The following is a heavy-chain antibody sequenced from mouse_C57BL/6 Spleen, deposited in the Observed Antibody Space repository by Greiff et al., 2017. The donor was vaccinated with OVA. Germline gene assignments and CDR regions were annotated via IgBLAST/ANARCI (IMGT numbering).Heavy chain of an antibody. CDR1: GFTFSDYG. Sequence: EVKLLESGAGLVKPGGSLKLSCAASGFTFSDYGMHWVRQAPEKGLEWVAYISSGSSTIYYADTVKGRFTITRDNAKNTLFLQMTSLRSEDTAMYYCATCSNKGMDWYFDVWGTGTTVTVSS. CDR2: ISSGSSTI. D-gene: IGHD2-5*01. V-gene: IGHV5-17*01. CDR3: ATCSNKGMDWYFDV. J-gene: IGHJ1*03.